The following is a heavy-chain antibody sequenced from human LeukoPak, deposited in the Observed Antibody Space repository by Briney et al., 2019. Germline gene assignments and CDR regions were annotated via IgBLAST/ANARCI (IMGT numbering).Heavy chain of an antibody. Sequence: SQTLSLTCAISGDSVSSNSAAWNWLRQSPSRGLEWLGRTYYRSKWYNDYAVSVKSRITINPDTSKNQFSLQLNSVTPEDTAVYYCARLTYDILTGWVWFDPWGQGTLVTVSS. CDR2: TYYRSKWYN. D-gene: IGHD3-9*01. V-gene: IGHV6-1*01. J-gene: IGHJ5*02. CDR1: GDSVSSNSAA. CDR3: ARLTYDILTGWVWFDP.